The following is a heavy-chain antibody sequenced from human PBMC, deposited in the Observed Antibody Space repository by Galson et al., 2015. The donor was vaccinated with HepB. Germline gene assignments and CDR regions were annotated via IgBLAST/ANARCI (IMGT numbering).Heavy chain of an antibody. CDR2: IVVGSGNT. V-gene: IGHV1-58*01. D-gene: IGHD1-1*01. J-gene: IGHJ6*02. CDR1: GFTFTSSA. Sequence: SVKVSCKASGFTFTSSAVQWVRQARGQRLEWIGWIVVGSGNTNYAQKFQERVTITRDMSTSTAYMELSSLRSEDTAVYYCAALGTGTTNYYYYYGMDVWGQGTTVTVSS. CDR3: AALGTGTTNYYYYYGMDV.